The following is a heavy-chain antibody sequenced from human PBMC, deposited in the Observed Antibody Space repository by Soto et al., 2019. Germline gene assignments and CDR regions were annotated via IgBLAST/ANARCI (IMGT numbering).Heavy chain of an antibody. CDR2: IFHDGNT. J-gene: IGHJ5*02. Sequence: SETLSLTXAVSGASIGSGGWWSWVRQPPGKGLEWIAEIFHDGNTNYSPSLKSRVTISVDKSQNQFSLNVYSVTAADTAVYYCARHEGWTGPDQWGQGTLVTVS. D-gene: IGHD2-8*02. V-gene: IGHV4-4*02. CDR3: ARHEGWTGPDQ. CDR1: GASIGSGGW.